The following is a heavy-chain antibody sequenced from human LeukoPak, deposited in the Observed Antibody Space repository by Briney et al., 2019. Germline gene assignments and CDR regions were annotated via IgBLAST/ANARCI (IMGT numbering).Heavy chain of an antibody. D-gene: IGHD4-17*01. Sequence: ASVKVSCKVSGYTLTELSMHWVRQAPGKGLEWMGGFDPEDGETIYAQKFQGRVTMTEDTYTDTAYMELSSLRSEDTAVYYCATSGSDYGDYPNWFDPWGQGTRVPVSS. V-gene: IGHV1-24*01. CDR1: GYTLTELS. CDR3: ATSGSDYGDYPNWFDP. CDR2: FDPEDGET. J-gene: IGHJ5*02.